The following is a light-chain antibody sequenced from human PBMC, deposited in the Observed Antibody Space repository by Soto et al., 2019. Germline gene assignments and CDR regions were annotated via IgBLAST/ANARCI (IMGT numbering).Light chain of an antibody. CDR1: QTISSW. Sequence: DIQMTQSPSTLSASVGDRVTITCRASQTISSWLAWYQQLPAKAPKLLIYDAYTLETGVPSRFSGSGSGTDFTLTISSLQADDFATYYCQQYDSYSWTFGQGTKVEV. J-gene: IGKJ1*01. CDR3: QQYDSYSWT. CDR2: DAY. V-gene: IGKV1-5*01.